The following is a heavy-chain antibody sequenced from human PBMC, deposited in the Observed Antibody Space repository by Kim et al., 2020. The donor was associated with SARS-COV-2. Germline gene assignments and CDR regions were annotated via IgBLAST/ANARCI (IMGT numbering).Heavy chain of an antibody. CDR2: ISWHSGNI. V-gene: IGHV3-9*01. J-gene: IGHJ6*02. CDR3: AKAETADYYGMDV. D-gene: IGHD5-18*01. CDR1: GFTFDDYA. Sequence: GGSLRLSCAASGFTFDDYAMHWVRQAPGKGLEWVSGISWHSGNIGYADSVKGRFTISRDDAKNSLYLQMNSLRAEDTALYYCAKAETADYYGMDVWGQGTTGTVSS.